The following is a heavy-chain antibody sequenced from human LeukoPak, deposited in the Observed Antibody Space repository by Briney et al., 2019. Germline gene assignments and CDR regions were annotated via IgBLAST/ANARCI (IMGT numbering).Heavy chain of an antibody. CDR2: VIPIFATT. D-gene: IGHD3-22*01. J-gene: IGHJ3*01. CDR1: GGSFSNFG. V-gene: IGHV1-69*01. Sequence: ASVKVSCTASGGSFSNFGISWVRQAPGQGLEWMGAVIPIFATTGNAQRFQGRVTITVDASTSTAYMELSSLRSEDTAVYYCAKERNAYSYDSSGYFHDAIDVWGQGTMVTVSS. CDR3: AKERNAYSYDSSGYFHDAIDV.